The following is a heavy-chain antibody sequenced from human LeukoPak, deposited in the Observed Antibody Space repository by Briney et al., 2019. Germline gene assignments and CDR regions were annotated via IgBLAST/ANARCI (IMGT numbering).Heavy chain of an antibody. CDR1: GFTFSTYA. V-gene: IGHV3-23*01. CDR3: ARDDRDYCSTSSCYAFDM. Sequence: GGSLRLSCAASGFTFSTYAMSWVRQAPGKGLEWVSVISASGGTTYYADSVKGRFTVSRDNSKNMLYLQMNSLRAEDTAVYYCARDDRDYCSTSSCYAFDMWGQGTMVTVSS. CDR2: ISASGGTT. J-gene: IGHJ3*02. D-gene: IGHD2-15*01.